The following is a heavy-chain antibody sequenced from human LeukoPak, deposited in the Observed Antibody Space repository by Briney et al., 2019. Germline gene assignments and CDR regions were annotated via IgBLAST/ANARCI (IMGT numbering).Heavy chain of an antibody. CDR1: GFSVSNYY. CDR3: ARDRAVTQDWVEFDP. D-gene: IGHD4-17*01. V-gene: IGHV3-66*03. CDR2: IRDSGET. J-gene: IGHJ5*02. Sequence: GGSLRLSCAGSGFSVSNYYMSWVRQAPGKGLEWVSLIRDSGETFYADSVKGRFTISRDNSMNTMYLQMNRLRVEDTAVYFCARDRAVTQDWVEFDPWGQGTLVTVSS.